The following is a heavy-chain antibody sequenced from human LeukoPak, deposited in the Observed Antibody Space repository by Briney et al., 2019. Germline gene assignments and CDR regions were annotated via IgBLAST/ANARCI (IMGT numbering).Heavy chain of an antibody. Sequence: SETLSLTCTVSGGSISSSSYYWGWIRQPPGKGLEWIGSIYYSGSTYYNPSLKSRVTISVDTSKNQFSLKLSSVTAADTAVYYCARSITMVRGLRGFYFDYWGQGTLVTVSS. J-gene: IGHJ4*02. CDR1: GGSISSSSYY. V-gene: IGHV4-39*07. D-gene: IGHD3-10*01. CDR2: IYYSGST. CDR3: ARSITMVRGLRGFYFDY.